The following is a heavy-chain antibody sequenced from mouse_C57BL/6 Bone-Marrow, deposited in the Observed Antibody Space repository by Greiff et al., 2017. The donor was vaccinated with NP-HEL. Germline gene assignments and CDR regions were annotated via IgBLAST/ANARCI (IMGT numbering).Heavy chain of an antibody. CDR3: ARFLDYGNGGYAMDY. J-gene: IGHJ4*01. D-gene: IGHD2-1*01. CDR2: IFPGSGST. Sequence: QVQLQQSGPELVKPGASVKISCKASGYTFTDYYINWVKQRPGQGLEWIGWIFPGSGSTYYNEKFKGKATLTVDKSSSTAYMLLSSLTSEDSAVYFCARFLDYGNGGYAMDYWGQGTSVTVSS. V-gene: IGHV1-75*01. CDR1: GYTFTDYY.